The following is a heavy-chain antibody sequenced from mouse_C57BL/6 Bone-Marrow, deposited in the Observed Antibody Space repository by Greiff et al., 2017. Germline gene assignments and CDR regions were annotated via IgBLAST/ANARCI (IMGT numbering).Heavy chain of an antibody. J-gene: IGHJ4*01. CDR1: GFTFSSYA. CDR3: SRVLLYYYAVDY. V-gene: IGHV5-4*01. Sequence: EVQLVESGGGLVKPGGSLKLSCAASGFTFSSYAMSWVRQTPEKRLEWVATISDGGSYTNYPDNVKGRFTISRDNAKNNPYLQMSHLTSEDAAMYYWSRVLLYYYAVDYWGQGTSVTVSS. CDR2: ISDGGSYT.